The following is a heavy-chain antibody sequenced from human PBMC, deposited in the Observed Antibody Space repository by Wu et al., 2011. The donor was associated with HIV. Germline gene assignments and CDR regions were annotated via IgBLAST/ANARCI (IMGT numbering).Heavy chain of an antibody. V-gene: IGHV1-8*02. D-gene: IGHD2-21*01. CDR2: MNPNSGYT. Sequence: QVQLVQSGAEVKKPGASVKVSCKAYGYTFTNYDINWVRQATGQGLEWMGWMNPNSGYTGYAQKFQGRVTMTRNTSISTAYMELSSLRSEDTAVYYCARGLYCGGDCYYYYYYYYMDVWGKGTTVTVSS. J-gene: IGHJ6*03. CDR3: ARGLYCGGDCYYYYYYYYMDV. CDR1: GYTFTNYD.